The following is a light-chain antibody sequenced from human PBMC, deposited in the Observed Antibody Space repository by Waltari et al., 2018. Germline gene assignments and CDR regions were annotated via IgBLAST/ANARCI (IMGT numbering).Light chain of an antibody. CDR1: QSISSW. Sequence: DIQMTQSPSTLSASVGDRGTITCRASQSISSWLAWYQQKPGKAPKLLIYKASSLESGVPSRFSGSGSGTEFTLTISSLQPDDFATYYCQQYNSYSRTFGQGTKLEIK. J-gene: IGKJ1*01. CDR2: KAS. V-gene: IGKV1-5*03. CDR3: QQYNSYSRT.